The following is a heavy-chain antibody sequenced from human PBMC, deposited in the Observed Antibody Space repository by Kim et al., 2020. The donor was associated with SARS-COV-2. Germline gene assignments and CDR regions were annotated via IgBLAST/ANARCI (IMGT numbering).Heavy chain of an antibody. V-gene: IGHV4-34*01. D-gene: IGHD5-18*01. CDR3: AREGTHRYSYGTRGDFDY. J-gene: IGHJ4*02. CDR1: GGSFSGYY. Sequence: SETLSLTCAVYGGSFSGYYWSWIRQPPGKGLEWIGEINHSGSTNYNPSLKSRVTISVDTSKNQFSLKLSSVTAADTAVYYCAREGTHRYSYGTRGDFDYWGQGTLVTVSS. CDR2: INHSGST.